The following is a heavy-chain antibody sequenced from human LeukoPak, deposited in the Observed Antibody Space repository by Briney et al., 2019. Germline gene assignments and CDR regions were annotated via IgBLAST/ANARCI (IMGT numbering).Heavy chain of an antibody. CDR1: GFIATSNY. J-gene: IGHJ4*02. CDR3: ATGGRSGMAFDF. V-gene: IGHV3-53*01. D-gene: IGHD2-8*01. Sequence: GGSLRLSCSFSGFIATSNYMAWVRQSPGKGLQWISFIYGGGNTLYADSVRDRFSISRDNSKSTLYLQMSSLRVEDTAVYYCATGGRSGMAFDFWGQGILVTVSS. CDR2: IYGGGNT.